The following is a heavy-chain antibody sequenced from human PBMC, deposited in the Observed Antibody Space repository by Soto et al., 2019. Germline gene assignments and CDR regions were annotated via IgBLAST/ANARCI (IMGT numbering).Heavy chain of an antibody. CDR1: GGSISSYY. CDR3: ASSSGWYYSDY. CDR2: VYYSGST. V-gene: IGHV4-59*01. J-gene: IGHJ4*02. D-gene: IGHD6-19*01. Sequence: QVQLQESGPGLVKPSETLSLTCTVSGGSISSYYWSWIRQPPGKGLEWIASVYYSGSTNSNPSLKSPVTISMGTSKNQFSLKISSVTAADTAVYYYASSSGWYYSDYWGQGTLVIVSS.